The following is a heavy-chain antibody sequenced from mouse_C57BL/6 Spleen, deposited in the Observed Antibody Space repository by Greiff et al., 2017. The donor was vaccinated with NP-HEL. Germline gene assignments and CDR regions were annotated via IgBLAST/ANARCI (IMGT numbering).Heavy chain of an antibody. J-gene: IGHJ4*01. CDR2: INPNYGTT. V-gene: IGHV1-39*01. Sequence: EVQGVESGPELVKPGASVKISCKASGYSFTDYNMNWVKQSNGKSLEWIGVINPNYGTTSYNQKFKGKATLTVDKSSSTAYMQLSSLTSEDSAVYYCARNYGSSYSYAMDYWGQGTSVTVSS. CDR3: ARNYGSSYSYAMDY. D-gene: IGHD1-1*01. CDR1: GYSFTDYN.